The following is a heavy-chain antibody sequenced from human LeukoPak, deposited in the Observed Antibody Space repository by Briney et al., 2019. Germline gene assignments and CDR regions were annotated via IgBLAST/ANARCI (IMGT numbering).Heavy chain of an antibody. D-gene: IGHD6-19*01. CDR2: IKSXTXGGTT. CDR3: TPSIAVAGSLDY. CDR1: GFTFXXXX. Sequence: PGGSLRLXXXXSGFTFXXXXXXXVRQAPGKXXXXXXRIKSXTXGGTTDXXXXXXXRFTISRDDSKNTLNLQMNSLXTEDTAVYYCTPSIAVAGSLDYWGQGTLVTVSS. V-gene: IGHV3-15*01. J-gene: IGHJ4*02.